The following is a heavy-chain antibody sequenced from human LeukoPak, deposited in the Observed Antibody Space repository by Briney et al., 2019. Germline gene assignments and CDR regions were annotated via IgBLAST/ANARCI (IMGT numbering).Heavy chain of an antibody. J-gene: IGHJ4*02. D-gene: IGHD3-9*01. V-gene: IGHV3-23*01. CDR2: ISASGGST. CDR3: AKRGEILNDYTRHFDC. CDR1: GLTVSGNY. Sequence: GGSLRLSCAASGLTVSGNYMTWVRQAPGKGLEWVSSISASGGSTFYADSVKGRFTISRDNSRNTLYLQMNSLRAEDTALYYCAKRGEILNDYTRHFDCWGQGTLVTVSS.